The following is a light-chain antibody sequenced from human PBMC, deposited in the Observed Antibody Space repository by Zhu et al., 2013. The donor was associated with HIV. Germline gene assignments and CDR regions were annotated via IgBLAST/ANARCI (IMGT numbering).Light chain of an antibody. J-gene: IGKJ3*01. Sequence: AIQLTQSPSSLSASVGDRVTVTCRASQGISSALAWYQQKPGKRPTLLIYDASNLDSGVPSRFSGSGSGTDFTLTISSLQPEDFATYYCQQYDDYPDFTFGPGTKVD. CDR1: QGISSA. CDR3: QQYDDYPDFT. V-gene: IGKV1D-13*01. CDR2: DAS.